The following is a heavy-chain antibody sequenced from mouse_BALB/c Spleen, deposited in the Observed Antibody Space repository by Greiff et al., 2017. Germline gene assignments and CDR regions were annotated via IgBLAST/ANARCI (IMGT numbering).Heavy chain of an antibody. CDR1: GYTFTSYW. V-gene: IGHV1S22*01. Sequence: LKQPGSELVRPGASVKLSCKASGYTFTSYWMHWVKQRHGQGLEWIGNIYPGSGSTNYDEKFKSKGTLTVDTSSSTAYMHLSSLTSEDSAVYYCTRSDDGGAMDYWGQGTSVTVSS. J-gene: IGHJ4*01. D-gene: IGHD2-3*01. CDR3: TRSDDGGAMDY. CDR2: IYPGSGST.